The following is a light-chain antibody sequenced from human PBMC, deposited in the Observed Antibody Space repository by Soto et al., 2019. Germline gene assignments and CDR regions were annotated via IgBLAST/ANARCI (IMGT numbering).Light chain of an antibody. CDR1: QSITSY. Sequence: DIQMTQSPSSLYASVGDRVTITCRASQSITSYLNWYQQKPGKAPKLLIYAVSNLQSGVPSRFSGSGSGTDFTLTISSLQPEDFATYYCQQTYSTPRTFGQGTKVEIK. J-gene: IGKJ1*01. V-gene: IGKV1-39*01. CDR2: AVS. CDR3: QQTYSTPRT.